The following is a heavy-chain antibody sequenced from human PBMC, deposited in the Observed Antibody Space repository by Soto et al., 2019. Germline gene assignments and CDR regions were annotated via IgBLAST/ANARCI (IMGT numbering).Heavy chain of an antibody. CDR2: IYPSGSDT. V-gene: IGHV5-51*01. CDR3: ARGGVSTRTFDY. J-gene: IGHJ4*02. Sequence: GESLKISCKGSGYNFAGYWIAWVRQMPGKGLELMGIIYPSGSDTRYRPDFQGQVTILADKSISSAYLQWSSLRASDTAMYYCARGGVSTRTFDYWGQGTPVTVSS. D-gene: IGHD3-3*01. CDR1: GYNFAGYW.